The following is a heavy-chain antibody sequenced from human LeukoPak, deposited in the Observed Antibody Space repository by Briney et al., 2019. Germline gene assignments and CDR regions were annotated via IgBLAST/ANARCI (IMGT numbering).Heavy chain of an antibody. CDR1: GYTFTSYY. CDR3: ASSPHYDFWSGYYKAPDYYYYMDV. Sequence: GASVKVSCKASGYTFTSYYMHWVRQAPGQGLEWMGIINPSGGSTSYAQKFQGRVTMTRDMSTSTVYMELSSLRSEDTAVYYCASSPHYDFWSGYYKAPDYYYYMDVWGKGTTVTVSS. J-gene: IGHJ6*03. CDR2: INPSGGST. D-gene: IGHD3-3*01. V-gene: IGHV1-46*01.